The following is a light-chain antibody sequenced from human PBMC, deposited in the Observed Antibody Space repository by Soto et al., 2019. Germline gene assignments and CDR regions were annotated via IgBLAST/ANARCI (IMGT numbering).Light chain of an antibody. J-gene: IGLJ1*01. Sequence: QSLLTHPPSVSAAPGQRVTISCSGSSSNIGGNSVSWYQQLPGTAPKLLIYDDDKRPSGIPDRFSGSKSGTSATLGITGFQTGDKADYDCGSWDSSLSADVFGTGTKVTVL. CDR3: GSWDSSLSADV. V-gene: IGLV1-51*01. CDR1: SSNIGGNS. CDR2: DDD.